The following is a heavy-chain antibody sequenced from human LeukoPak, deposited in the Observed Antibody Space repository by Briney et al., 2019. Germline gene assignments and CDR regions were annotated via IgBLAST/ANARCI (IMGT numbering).Heavy chain of an antibody. V-gene: IGHV1-69*13. CDR3: ARGLRATPDAFDI. J-gene: IGHJ3*02. CDR1: GGTFSSYA. CDR2: IIPIFGTA. Sequence: SVKVSCKASGGTFSSYAISWVRQAPGQGLEWMGGIIPIFGTANYAQKFQGRVTITADESTSTAYVELSSLRSEDTAVYYCARGLRATPDAFDIWGQGTMVTVSS.